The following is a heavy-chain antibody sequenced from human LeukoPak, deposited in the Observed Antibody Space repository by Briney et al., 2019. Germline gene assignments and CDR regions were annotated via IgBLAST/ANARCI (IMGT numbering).Heavy chain of an antibody. Sequence: GASVKVSCKASGGTFSSYAISWVRQAPGQGLEWMGGIIPIFGTANYAQKFQGRVTITADESTSTAYMELSSLRSEDTAVYYCASIVPAAPPGVDPWGQGTLVTVSS. CDR1: GGTFSSYA. V-gene: IGHV1-69*13. J-gene: IGHJ5*02. D-gene: IGHD2-2*01. CDR3: ASIVPAAPPGVDP. CDR2: IIPIFGTA.